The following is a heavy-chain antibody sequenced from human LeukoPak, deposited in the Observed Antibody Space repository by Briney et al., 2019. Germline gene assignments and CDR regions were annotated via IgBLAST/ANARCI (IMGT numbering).Heavy chain of an antibody. CDR1: GGSISSSSYY. CDR2: IYTSGST. CDR3: ARDFRREGFDY. Sequence: SETLSLTCTVSGGSISSSSYYWSWIRQPAGKGLEWIGRIYTSGSTNYSPSLKSRVTMSVDTSKNQFSLKLSSVTAADTAVYYCARDFRREGFDYWGQGTLVTVSS. V-gene: IGHV4-61*02. J-gene: IGHJ4*02.